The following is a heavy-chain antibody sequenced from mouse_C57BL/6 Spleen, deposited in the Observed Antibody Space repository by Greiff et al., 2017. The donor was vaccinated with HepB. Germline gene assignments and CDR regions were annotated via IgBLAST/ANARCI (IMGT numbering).Heavy chain of an antibody. V-gene: IGHV5-4*01. J-gene: IGHJ1*03. CDR2: ISDGGSYT. CDR3: ARGNYWYFDV. Sequence: EVQLQESGGGLVKPGGSLKLSCAASGFTFSSYAMSWVRQTPEKRLEWVATISDGGSYTYYPDNVKGRVTISRDNAKNNLYLQMSHLKSEDTAMYYCARGNYWYFDVWGTGTTVTVSS. CDR1: GFTFSSYA.